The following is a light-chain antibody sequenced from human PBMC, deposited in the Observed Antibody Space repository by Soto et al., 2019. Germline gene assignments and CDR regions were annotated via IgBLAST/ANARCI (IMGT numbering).Light chain of an antibody. Sequence: ETVLRQSPGTLSLSPGERATLSCRASQSVSSNYLAWFQQKSGQAPRLLIYGASSRATGIPDRFSGSGSGTDFTLTISRLEPEDFAVYYCQQYGSSPRTFGQGTKVDI. CDR3: QQYGSSPRT. CDR1: QSVSSNY. V-gene: IGKV3-20*01. J-gene: IGKJ1*01. CDR2: GAS.